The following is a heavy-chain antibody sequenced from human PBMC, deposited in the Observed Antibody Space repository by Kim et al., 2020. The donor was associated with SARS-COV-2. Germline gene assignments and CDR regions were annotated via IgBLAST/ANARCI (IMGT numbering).Heavy chain of an antibody. CDR1: GGSFSGYY. Sequence: SETLSLTCAVYGGSFSGYYWSWIRQPPGKGLEWIGEINHSGSTNYNPSLKSRVTISVDTSKNQFSLKLSSVTAADTAVYYCARLVYCSSTSCPPFGMDVWGQGTTVTVSS. D-gene: IGHD2-2*01. J-gene: IGHJ6*02. V-gene: IGHV4-34*01. CDR3: ARLVYCSSTSCPPFGMDV. CDR2: INHSGST.